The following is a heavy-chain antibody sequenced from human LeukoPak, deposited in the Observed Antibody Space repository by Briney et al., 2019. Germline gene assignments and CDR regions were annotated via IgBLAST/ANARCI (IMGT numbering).Heavy chain of an antibody. CDR2: IKSKTDGGTT. CDR3: ARGYCSSTSCAGGY. CDR1: GFTFSNAW. Sequence: GGSLRLSCAASGFTFSNAWMSWVRQAPGKGLEWVGRIKSKTDGGTTDYAAPVKGRFTISRDDSKNTLYLQMNSLRAEDTAVYYCARGYCSSTSCAGGYWGQGTLVTVSS. D-gene: IGHD2-2*01. J-gene: IGHJ4*02. V-gene: IGHV3-15*01.